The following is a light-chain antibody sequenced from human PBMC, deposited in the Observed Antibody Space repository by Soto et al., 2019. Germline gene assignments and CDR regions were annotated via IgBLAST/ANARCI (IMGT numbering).Light chain of an antibody. CDR1: QSVSSSY. V-gene: IGKV3D-20*02. J-gene: IGKJ1*01. Sequence: EIVMTQSPATLSVSPGERATVPCRASQSVSSSYLAWYQQKPGQAPRLLIYGAYNRATGIPARFSGSGSGTDFTLTIRSLEPEDFAVYYCQQRSNWPPTFGQGTKVDIK. CDR3: QQRSNWPPT. CDR2: GAY.